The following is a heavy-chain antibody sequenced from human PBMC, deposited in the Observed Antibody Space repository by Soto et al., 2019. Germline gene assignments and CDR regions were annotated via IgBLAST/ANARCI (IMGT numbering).Heavy chain of an antibody. CDR2: IIPIFGTA. J-gene: IGHJ3*02. Sequence: AAAVKVSCKASGCTFSSYAISWVRQAPGQGLEWMGGIIPIFGTANYAQKFQGRVTITADESTSTAYMELSSLRSEDTAVYYCARAGGSYYDGGDAFDIWGQGTMVTVSS. CDR1: GCTFSSYA. CDR3: ARAGGSYYDGGDAFDI. V-gene: IGHV1-69*13. D-gene: IGHD1-26*01.